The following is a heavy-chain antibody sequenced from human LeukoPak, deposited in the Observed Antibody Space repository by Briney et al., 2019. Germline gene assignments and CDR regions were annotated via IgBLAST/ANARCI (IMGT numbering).Heavy chain of an antibody. D-gene: IGHD4-23*01. V-gene: IGHV4-61*01. CDR1: GGSVSSGSYY. J-gene: IGHJ3*02. CDR2: IYYSGST. CDR3: ARTVVRGAFDI. Sequence: KSSETLSPTCTVSGGSVSSGSYYWSWIRQPPGKGLEWIGYIYYSGSTNYNPSLKSRVTISVDTSKNQFSLKLSSVTAADTAVYYCARTVVRGAFDIWGQGTMVTVSS.